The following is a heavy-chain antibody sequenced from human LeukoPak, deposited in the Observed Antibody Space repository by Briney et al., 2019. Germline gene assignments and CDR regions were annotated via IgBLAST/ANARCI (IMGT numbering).Heavy chain of an antibody. CDR2: VNHSGTT. Sequence: PSETLSLTCGVNGGSFSGYYWSWIRQPPGKGLEWIGEVNHSGTTNYSPSLKSRVIMSLDASKKYFSLRLTSVTAADTAVYYCARLVGTTLWGYAMDVWGKGTTVVVSS. D-gene: IGHD1-1*01. V-gene: IGHV4-34*01. J-gene: IGHJ6*04. CDR1: GGSFSGYY. CDR3: ARLVGTTLWGYAMDV.